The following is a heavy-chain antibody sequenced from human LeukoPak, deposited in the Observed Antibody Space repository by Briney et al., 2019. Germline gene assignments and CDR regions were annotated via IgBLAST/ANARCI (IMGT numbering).Heavy chain of an antibody. V-gene: IGHV4-39*01. CDR2: IYYSGST. Sequence: SETLSLTCTVSGGSISSSSYYWGWIRQPPGKGLEWIGSIYYSGSTYYNPSLKSRVTISVDTSKNQFSLKLSSVTAADTAVYYCASPGPYYDFWSPGGWFDPWGQGTLVTVSS. D-gene: IGHD3-3*01. J-gene: IGHJ5*02. CDR3: ASPGPYYDFWSPGGWFDP. CDR1: GGSISSSSYY.